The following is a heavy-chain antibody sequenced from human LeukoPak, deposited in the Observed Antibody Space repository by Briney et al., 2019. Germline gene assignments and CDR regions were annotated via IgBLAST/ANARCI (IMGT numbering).Heavy chain of an antibody. CDR2: IYYSGST. CDR1: GGSISSYY. CDR3: ARFHSSSWTVWYFDL. V-gene: IGHV4-59*01. J-gene: IGHJ2*01. Sequence: SETLSLTCTVSGGSISSYYWSWIRQPPGKGLEWIGYIYYSGSTNYNPSLKSRVTISVDTSKNQFSLKLSSVTAADTAVYYCARFHSSSWTVWYFDLWGRGTLVTVSS. D-gene: IGHD6-13*01.